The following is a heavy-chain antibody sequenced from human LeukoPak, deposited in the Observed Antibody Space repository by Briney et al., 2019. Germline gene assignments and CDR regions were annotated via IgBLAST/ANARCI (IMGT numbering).Heavy chain of an antibody. CDR1: GYTFTSYH. Sequence: ASVKVSCKASGYTFTSYHLHWLRQAPGQGLEWMGIINPNGGSTNYAQKFQGRVIMTRDTSTSTVYMELYSPTSEDTAVYYCARVSGETGSDYWGQGTLVTVSS. V-gene: IGHV1-46*01. D-gene: IGHD3-10*01. CDR2: INPNGGST. J-gene: IGHJ4*02. CDR3: ARVSGETGSDY.